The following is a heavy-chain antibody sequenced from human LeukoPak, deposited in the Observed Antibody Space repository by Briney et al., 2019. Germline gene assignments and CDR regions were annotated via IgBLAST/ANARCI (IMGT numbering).Heavy chain of an antibody. V-gene: IGHV3-66*02. CDR3: AREASGSSWSYYYYYMAV. J-gene: IGHJ6*03. Sequence: GGSLRLSCAASGFTVSSNYMSWVRQAPGKGLEWVSVIYSGGSTYYADSVKGRFTISRDNSKNTLYLQMNSLRAEDTAVYYCAREASGSSWSYYYYYMAVWGKGPTVTVAS. CDR2: IYSGGST. CDR1: GFTVSSNY. D-gene: IGHD6-6*01.